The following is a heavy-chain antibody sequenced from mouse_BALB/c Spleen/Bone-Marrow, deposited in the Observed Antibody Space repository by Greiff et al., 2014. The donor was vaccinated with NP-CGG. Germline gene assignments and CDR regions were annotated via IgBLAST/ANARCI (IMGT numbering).Heavy chain of an antibody. CDR1: GFTFSSYT. J-gene: IGHJ4*01. Sequence: EVMLVESGGGLVKPGGSLKLSCAASGFTFSSYTMSWVRQTPEKRLEWVATISSGGSYTYYPDSVKGRFTISRDNAKNTLYLQTSSLKSEDTAMYYCTRDGKGNYDYAMDYWGQGTSVTVSS. CDR3: TRDGKGNYDYAMDY. CDR2: ISSGGSYT. V-gene: IGHV5-6-4*01. D-gene: IGHD2-1*01.